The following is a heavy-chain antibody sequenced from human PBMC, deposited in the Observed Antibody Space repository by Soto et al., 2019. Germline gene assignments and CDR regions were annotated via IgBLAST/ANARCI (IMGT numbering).Heavy chain of an antibody. V-gene: IGHV3-33*01. J-gene: IGHJ3*02. CDR3: ARESGDAFDI. D-gene: IGHD3-10*01. Sequence: QVQLVESGGGVVQPGGSLRLSCAASGFTFSNSGMHWVRQAPGKGLEWVAVIWNDGSNKYYVDSVKGRFTISRDNSKNTLYLQMNSLRAEDTAVYYCARESGDAFDIWGQGTMVTVSS. CDR2: IWNDGSNK. CDR1: GFTFSNSG.